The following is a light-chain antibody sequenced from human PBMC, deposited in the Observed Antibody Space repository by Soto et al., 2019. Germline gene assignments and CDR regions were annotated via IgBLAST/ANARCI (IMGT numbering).Light chain of an antibody. Sequence: EIVMTQSPATLSVSPGERATLSCRASQSVSSNLAWYQQKPGQAPRLLIYGASTRATGIPARFSGSGSGTEFTLTISGLQSEDFAVYYCQQDNNWPPWAFFGPGTKVDIK. CDR2: GAS. V-gene: IGKV3-15*01. J-gene: IGKJ3*01. CDR1: QSVSSN. CDR3: QQDNNWPPWAF.